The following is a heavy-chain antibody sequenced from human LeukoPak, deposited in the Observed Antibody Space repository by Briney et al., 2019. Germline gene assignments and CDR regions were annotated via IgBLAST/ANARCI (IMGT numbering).Heavy chain of an antibody. Sequence: SETLSLTCTVSGGSISSSYWSWIRQPPGKGLEWIGYIYYSGSTNYNPSLKSRVTISVDTSKNQFSLKLSSVTAADTAVYYCARQSYDSSGRIDYWGQGTLVTVSS. CDR3: ARQSYDSSGRIDY. CDR2: IYYSGST. CDR1: GGSISSSY. J-gene: IGHJ4*02. V-gene: IGHV4-59*08. D-gene: IGHD3-22*01.